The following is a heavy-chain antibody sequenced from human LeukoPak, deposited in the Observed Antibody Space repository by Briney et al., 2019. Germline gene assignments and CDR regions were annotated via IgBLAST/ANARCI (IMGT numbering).Heavy chain of an antibody. D-gene: IGHD6-19*01. CDR1: GYTFTSYG. J-gene: IGHJ4*02. CDR3: ARDRYSGGWGIYYFDY. V-gene: IGHV1-18*01. Sequence: ASVKVSCKASGYTFTSYGISWVRQAPGQGLEWMGWISAYNGNTNYAQKLQGRVTMTTDTSTSTAYMELRSLRSDDTAVYYCARDRYSGGWGIYYFDYWGQGTLVTVSS. CDR2: ISAYNGNT.